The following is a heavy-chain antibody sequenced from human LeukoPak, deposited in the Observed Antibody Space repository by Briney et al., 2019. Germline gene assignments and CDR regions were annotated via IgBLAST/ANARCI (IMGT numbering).Heavy chain of an antibody. CDR1: GLSFSAHA. J-gene: IGHJ2*01. CDR3: AREVMVVVATTFWYFDL. V-gene: IGHV3-21*01. Sequence: GGSLRLSCVASGLSFSAHAMHWVRQAPGKGLEWVSSISSSSRYIYYADSLKGRFTISRDNAKNSLYLQMNSLRAEDSAVYYCAREVMVVVATTFWYFDLWGRGTLVTVSS. D-gene: IGHD2-15*01. CDR2: ISSSSRYI.